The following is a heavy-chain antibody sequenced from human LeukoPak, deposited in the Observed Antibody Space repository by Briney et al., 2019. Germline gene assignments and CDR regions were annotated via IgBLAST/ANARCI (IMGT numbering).Heavy chain of an antibody. J-gene: IGHJ6*03. D-gene: IGHD2-15*01. V-gene: IGHV1-2*02. CDR1: GYTFTGYY. CDR2: INPNSGGT. CDR3: ARARLTYCSGGSCYSGSYMDV. Sequence: APVKVSCKASGYTFTGYYMHWVRQAPGQGLAWMGWINPNSGGTNYAQKFQGRVTMTRDTSISTAYMELSRLRSDDTAVYYCARARLTYCSGGSCYSGSYMDVWGKGTTVTVSS.